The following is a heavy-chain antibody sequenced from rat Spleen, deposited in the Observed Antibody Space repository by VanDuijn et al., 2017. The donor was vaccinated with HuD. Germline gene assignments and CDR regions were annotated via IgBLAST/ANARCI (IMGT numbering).Heavy chain of an antibody. Sequence: EVQLVESGGGLVQPGRSMKLSCAALGFTFSSFPMAWVRQAPKKGLEWVASISSGGGGTYYSDSVKGRFTISRENAKNTLSLQMDSLRSEDTAVYYCARWNVYYGSRGFAYWGQGTLVTVSS. D-gene: IGHD1-6*01. CDR3: ARWNVYYGSRGFAY. J-gene: IGHJ3*01. CDR2: ISSGGGGT. CDR1: GFTFSSFP. V-gene: IGHV5-25*01.